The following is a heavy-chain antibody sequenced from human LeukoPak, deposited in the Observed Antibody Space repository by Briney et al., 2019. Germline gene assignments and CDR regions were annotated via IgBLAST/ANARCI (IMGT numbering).Heavy chain of an antibody. J-gene: IGHJ3*02. CDR2: IGGDSGGI. D-gene: IGHD4-17*01. CDR3: ARSGTTLGAFDI. V-gene: IGHV3-23*01. Sequence: GGSLRLSCAVSGFTFSDFAMIWVRQAPGKGLEWVSAIGGDSGGIQYADSVKGRFTVSRDNSKDTLYLQMNSLRAEDTAVYYCARSGTTLGAFDIWGQGTMVTVSS. CDR1: GFTFSDFA.